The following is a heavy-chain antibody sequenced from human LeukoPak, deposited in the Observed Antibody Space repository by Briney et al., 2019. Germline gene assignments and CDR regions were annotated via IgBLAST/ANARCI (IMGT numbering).Heavy chain of an antibody. CDR2: IKQDGIEK. Sequence: PGGSLRLSCAAAGFTFSSDWMTWVRQAPGKGLEWVANIKQDGIEKYYVDSVKGRFTISREHAENSMYLQMNSLRAEHPAVYFCARALGVTPPYYFSYGMDVWGKGATVTVPS. J-gene: IGHJ6*04. V-gene: IGHV3-7*03. CDR1: GFTFSSDW. D-gene: IGHD2-21*02. CDR3: ARALGVTPPYYFSYGMDV.